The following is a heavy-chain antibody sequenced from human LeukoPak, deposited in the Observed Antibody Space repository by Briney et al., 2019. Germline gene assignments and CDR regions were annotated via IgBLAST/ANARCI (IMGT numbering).Heavy chain of an antibody. J-gene: IGHJ3*02. CDR2: ISSSGSTI. CDR3: AGTEYQLLPI. V-gene: IGHV3-11*01. D-gene: IGHD2-2*01. CDR1: GFTFGDYA. Sequence: GGSLRLSCTASGFTFGDYAMSWVRQAPGKGLEWVSYISSSGSTIYYADSVKGRFTISRDNAKNSLYLQMNSLRAEDTAVYYCAGTEYQLLPIWGQGTMVTASS.